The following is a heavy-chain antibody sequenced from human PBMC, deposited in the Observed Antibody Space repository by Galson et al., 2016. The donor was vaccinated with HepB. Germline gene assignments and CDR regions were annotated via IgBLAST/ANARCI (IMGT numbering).Heavy chain of an antibody. V-gene: IGHV3-30*18. CDR2: ISYDGGNK. CDR1: GFSFSDYG. D-gene: IGHD1-26*01. Sequence: SLRLSCAASGFSFSDYGMHWVRQAPGKGLEWVAVISYDGGNKYYADSVKGRLTISRDNSKNTLYLQMNSLRAEDTAVYYCAKDQFGGSSYGGNDAFDIWGQGTMVTVSS. CDR3: AKDQFGGSSYGGNDAFDI. J-gene: IGHJ3*02.